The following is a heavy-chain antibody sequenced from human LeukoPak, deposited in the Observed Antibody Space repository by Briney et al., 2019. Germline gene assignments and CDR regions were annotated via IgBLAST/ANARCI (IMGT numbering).Heavy chain of an antibody. D-gene: IGHD6-13*01. CDR1: GFTFSSYA. CDR3: ARDMEAAGLFDY. CDR2: ISYDGSNK. V-gene: IGHV3-30-3*01. J-gene: IGHJ4*02. Sequence: GGSLRLSCAASGFTFSSYAMHWVRQAPGKRLEWVAVISYDGSNKYYADSVKGRFTISRDNSKNTLYLQMNSLRAEDTAVYYCARDMEAAGLFDYWGQGTLVTVSS.